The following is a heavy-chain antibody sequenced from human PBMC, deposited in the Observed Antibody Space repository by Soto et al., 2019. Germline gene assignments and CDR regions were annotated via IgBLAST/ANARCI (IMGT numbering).Heavy chain of an antibody. Sequence: ASVKVSCKASGYTFTNYGLSWVRQAPGQGLEWMGWTTVYSGTTDHVQKFQGRVTMTEDTSTDTAYMELSSLRSEDTAVYYCATVTGNYDFWSGYSLHYYGMDVWGQGTTVTVSS. V-gene: IGHV1-18*04. J-gene: IGHJ6*02. D-gene: IGHD3-3*01. CDR2: TTVYSGTT. CDR1: GYTFTNYG. CDR3: ATVTGNYDFWSGYSLHYYGMDV.